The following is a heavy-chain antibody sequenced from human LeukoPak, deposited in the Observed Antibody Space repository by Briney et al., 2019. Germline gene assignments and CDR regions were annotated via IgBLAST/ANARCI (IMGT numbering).Heavy chain of an antibody. V-gene: IGHV3-73*01. J-gene: IGHJ5*02. CDR1: GFTFSGSA. Sequence: GGSLRLSCAASGFTFSGSAMYWVRQASGKGLEWVGRIRSKANSYATAYAASVKGRFTISRDDSKNTAYLQMNSLKTEDTAVYYCTRGSGSFDPWGQGTLVTVSS. CDR3: TRGSGSFDP. D-gene: IGHD3-10*01. CDR2: IRSKANSYAT.